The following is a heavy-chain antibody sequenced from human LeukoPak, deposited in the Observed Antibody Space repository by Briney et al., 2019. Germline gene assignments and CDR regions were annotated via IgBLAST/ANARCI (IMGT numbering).Heavy chain of an antibody. J-gene: IGHJ5*02. CDR1: GGSISSSSYY. Sequence: SETLSLTCTVSGGSISSSSYYWGWIRQPPGKGLEWIGSIYYSGSTYYNPSLKSRVTISVDTSKNQFSLKLSSVTAADTAVYYCARQSWGIRGVLVWFDPWGQGTLVTVSS. D-gene: IGHD3-10*01. CDR2: IYYSGST. CDR3: ARQSWGIRGVLVWFDP. V-gene: IGHV4-39*01.